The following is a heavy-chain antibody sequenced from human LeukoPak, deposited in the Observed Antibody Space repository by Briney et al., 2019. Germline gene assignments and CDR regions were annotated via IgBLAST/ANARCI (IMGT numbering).Heavy chain of an antibody. J-gene: IGHJ4*02. CDR2: IYHTGST. CDR3: ARDAGHNLDF. Sequence: SETLSLTCAVSGGSITNNNWWTWVRQPPGKGLEWIGEIYHTGSTNYYPSLKSRVIMSVDKSNNQFSLKLTSVTAADTAVYYCARDAGHNLDFWGQGTLVTVSS. V-gene: IGHV4-4*02. CDR1: GGSITNNNW. D-gene: IGHD1-1*01.